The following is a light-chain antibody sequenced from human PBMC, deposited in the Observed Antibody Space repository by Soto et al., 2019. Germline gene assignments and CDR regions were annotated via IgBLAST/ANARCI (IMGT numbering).Light chain of an antibody. Sequence: DIQMTQSPSSLSASVGDRVTITCRASQSISSYLNWYQQKPGKAPKLLIYAASNLQSGVPSRFSVSGSGTDFTLTISSLQPEDFATYYCQQSYSTPYTFGQGTKLEIK. J-gene: IGKJ2*01. CDR2: AAS. CDR1: QSISSY. CDR3: QQSYSTPYT. V-gene: IGKV1-39*01.